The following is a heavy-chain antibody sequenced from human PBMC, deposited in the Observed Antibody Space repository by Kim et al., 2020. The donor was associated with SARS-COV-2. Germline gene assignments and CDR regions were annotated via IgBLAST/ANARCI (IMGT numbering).Heavy chain of an antibody. V-gene: IGHV3-23*01. CDR3: ATVRSGIYYYFEY. Sequence: YADSVKGRFTISRDNSKNTLYLQMNSLRAEDTAVYYCATVRSGIYYYFEYWGQGTLVTVSS. D-gene: IGHD1-26*01. J-gene: IGHJ4*02.